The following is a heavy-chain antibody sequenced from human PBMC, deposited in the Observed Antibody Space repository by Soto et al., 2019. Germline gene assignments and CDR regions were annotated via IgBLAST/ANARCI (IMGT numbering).Heavy chain of an antibody. CDR3: ARAGVRGVISHPAFDY. D-gene: IGHD3-10*01. CDR2: IKQDGSEK. Sequence: EVQLVESGEGLVQPGGSLRLSCAASGFTFSSYWMSWVRQAPGKGLEWVANIKQDGSEKYYVDSVKGRFTISRDNAKNSLYLQMNSLRAEDTAVYYCARAGVRGVISHPAFDYWGQGTLVTVSS. J-gene: IGHJ4*02. V-gene: IGHV3-7*05. CDR1: GFTFSSYW.